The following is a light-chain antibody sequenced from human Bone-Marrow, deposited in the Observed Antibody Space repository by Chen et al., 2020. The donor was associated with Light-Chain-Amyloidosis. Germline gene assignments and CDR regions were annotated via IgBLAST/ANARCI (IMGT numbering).Light chain of an antibody. J-gene: IGLJ3*02. CDR3: QVWERSSDRPV. CDR1: NIGSTS. CDR2: DAS. V-gene: IGLV3-21*02. Sequence: SYVLTQPSSVSVAPGQPATIACGGNNIGSTSVHWYQPTPGQYPLLVVYDASNRPSGSPERLSGSEAGNTAPLTISRVEAGDEADYYCQVWERSSDRPVFGGGTKLTVL.